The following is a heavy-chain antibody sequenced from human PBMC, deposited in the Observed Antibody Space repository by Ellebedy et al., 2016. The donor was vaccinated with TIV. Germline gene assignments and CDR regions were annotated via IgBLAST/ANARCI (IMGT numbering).Heavy chain of an antibody. V-gene: IGHV3-30*18. CDR2: ISYDGSNK. CDR1: GFTFSSYG. CDR3: ANDQYRYCSGGSCYSNY. Sequence: GGSLRLXXAASGFTFSSYGMHWVRQAPGKGLEWVAVISYDGSNKYYADSVKGRFTISRDNSKNTLYLQMNSLRAEDTAVYYCANDQYRYCSGGSCYSNYWGQGTLVTVSS. D-gene: IGHD2-15*01. J-gene: IGHJ4*02.